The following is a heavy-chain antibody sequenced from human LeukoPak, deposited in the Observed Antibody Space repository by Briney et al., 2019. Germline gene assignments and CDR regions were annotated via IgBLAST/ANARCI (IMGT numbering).Heavy chain of an antibody. J-gene: IGHJ4*02. Sequence: PSETLSLTCAVYGGSFSDYYWSWIRQHPGKGLEWIGYIYYSGSSYYNPSLKSRVTISVDTSKNQFSLKLSSVTAADTAVYYCARDQKRLLSFWGQGTLVTVSS. CDR1: GGSFSDYY. V-gene: IGHV4-31*11. CDR3: ARDQKRLLSF. CDR2: IYYSGSS. D-gene: IGHD2-15*01.